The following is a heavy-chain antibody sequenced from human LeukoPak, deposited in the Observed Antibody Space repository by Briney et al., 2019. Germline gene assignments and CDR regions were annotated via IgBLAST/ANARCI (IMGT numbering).Heavy chain of an antibody. Sequence: PGGSLRLSCEASGFIFSTREMNWVRQAPGKGPEWVSYIISSGSTIYYADSVEGRFTTSRENAKNLLFPQMNSLRPEDTGVYHCARIDRDFYYMDVWGKGTTVTVSS. CDR3: ARIDRDFYYMDV. J-gene: IGHJ6*03. CDR2: IISSGSTI. V-gene: IGHV3-48*03. D-gene: IGHD3-22*01. CDR1: GFIFSTRE.